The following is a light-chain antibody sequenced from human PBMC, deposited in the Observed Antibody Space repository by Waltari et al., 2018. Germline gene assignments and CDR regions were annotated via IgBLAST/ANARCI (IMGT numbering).Light chain of an antibody. Sequence: DIQMTQAPSSLSASVGGRVTITCRTSQTINNFLNWYQHKPGKAPELLIYAASTLQSGVPSRCSGGGSGADFTLTISSLQPEDSATYYCQQGDSAPFTFGQGTKLEIK. CDR2: AAS. CDR3: QQGDSAPFT. J-gene: IGKJ2*01. V-gene: IGKV1-39*01. CDR1: QTINNF.